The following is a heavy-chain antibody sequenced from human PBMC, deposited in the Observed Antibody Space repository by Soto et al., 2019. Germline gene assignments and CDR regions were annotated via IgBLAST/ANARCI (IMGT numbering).Heavy chain of an antibody. CDR1: GGSISSGDYY. D-gene: IGHD5-12*01. CDR2: IYYSGST. V-gene: IGHV4-30-4*01. Sequence: SLTCTVSGGSISSGDYYWSWIRQPPGKGLEWIGYIYYSGSTYYNPSLKSRVTISVDNSENTLYLQMNSLRAEDTAVYYCAKDSKWLRPSFSDYWGQGTLVTVSS. CDR3: AKDSKWLRPSFSDY. J-gene: IGHJ4*02.